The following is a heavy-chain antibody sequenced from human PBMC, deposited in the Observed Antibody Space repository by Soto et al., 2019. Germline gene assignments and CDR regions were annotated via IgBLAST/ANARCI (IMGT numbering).Heavy chain of an antibody. CDR1: GFTFSSYE. CDR3: VKSRGGNNFDFFD. D-gene: IGHD5-12*01. V-gene: IGHV3-64D*06. J-gene: IGHJ4*02. CDR2: IRGNGDPP. Sequence: PGGSLRLSCAASGFTFSSYEMNWVRQAPGKGLEYVSGIRGNGDPPFYADSVKGRFIISRDNSKNTLFLQMSSLSADDTAVYYCVKSRGGNNFDFFDWGQGALVTVSS.